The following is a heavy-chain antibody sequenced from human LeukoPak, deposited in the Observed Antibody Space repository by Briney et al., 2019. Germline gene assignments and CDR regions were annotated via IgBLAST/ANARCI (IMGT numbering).Heavy chain of an antibody. CDR3: ASYDYSNRPFDY. Sequence: GSLRLSCAASGFTFSSYAMSWVRQAPGKGLEWVSAISGSGGSTYYADSVKGRFTISRDNSKNTLYLQMNSLRAEDTAVYYCASYDYSNRPFDYWGQGTLVTVSS. D-gene: IGHD4-11*01. V-gene: IGHV3-23*01. CDR1: GFTFSSYA. CDR2: ISGSGGST. J-gene: IGHJ4*02.